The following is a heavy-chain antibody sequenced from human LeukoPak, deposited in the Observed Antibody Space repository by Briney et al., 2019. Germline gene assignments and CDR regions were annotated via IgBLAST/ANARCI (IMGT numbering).Heavy chain of an antibody. CDR2: INWNGGST. Sequence: PGGSLRLSCAASGFTFDDYGMSWVRQAPGKGLEWVSGINWNGGSTGYADSVKGRFTISRDNAKNSLYLQMNSLRAEDTALYYCARGDGYNWNVATYYYMDVWGKGTTVTVSS. CDR3: ARGDGYNWNVATYYYMDV. D-gene: IGHD1-20*01. CDR1: GFTFDDYG. V-gene: IGHV3-20*04. J-gene: IGHJ6*03.